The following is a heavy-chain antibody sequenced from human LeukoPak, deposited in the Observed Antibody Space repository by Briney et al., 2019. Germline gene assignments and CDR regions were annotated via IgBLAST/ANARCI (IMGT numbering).Heavy chain of an antibody. CDR1: GFTVSSTY. CDR2: ISLSSSYI. V-gene: IGHV3-21*01. Sequence: PGGSLRLSCTSSGFTVSSTYISWVRQTPGKGLEWVSSISLSSSYIYYADSVKGRFTISRDNAKNSVYLQMNSLRAEDTAVYYCAREVNNWFDPWGQGTLVTVSS. J-gene: IGHJ5*02. CDR3: AREVNNWFDP.